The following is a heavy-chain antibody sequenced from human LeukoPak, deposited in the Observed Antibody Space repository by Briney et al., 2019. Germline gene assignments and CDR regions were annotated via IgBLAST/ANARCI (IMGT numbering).Heavy chain of an antibody. D-gene: IGHD7-27*01. CDR1: GGSISSGSYY. V-gene: IGHV4-61*02. CDR3: ARDRTKLGITYYFDY. Sequence: SQTLSLTCTVSGGSISSGSYYWSWIRQPAGKGLEWIGRIYTGGSTNYNPSLKSRVTISVDTSKNQFSLKLSSVTAADTAVYYCARDRTKLGITYYFDYWGQGTLVTVSS. CDR2: IYTGGST. J-gene: IGHJ4*02.